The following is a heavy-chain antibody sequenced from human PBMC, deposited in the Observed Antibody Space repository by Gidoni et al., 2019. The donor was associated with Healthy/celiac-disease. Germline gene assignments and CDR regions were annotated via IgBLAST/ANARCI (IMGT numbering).Heavy chain of an antibody. Sequence: EVQLVESGGGLVQPGGSLRLSCAASGFTFSSYWMSWVRQAPGKGLEWVANIKQDGSEKYYVDSVKGRFTISRDNAKNSLYLQMNSLRAEDTAVYYCARDTSGWYGFLDYWGQGTLVTVSS. J-gene: IGHJ4*02. D-gene: IGHD6-19*01. CDR2: IKQDGSEK. CDR1: GFTFSSYW. CDR3: ARDTSGWYGFLDY. V-gene: IGHV3-7*03.